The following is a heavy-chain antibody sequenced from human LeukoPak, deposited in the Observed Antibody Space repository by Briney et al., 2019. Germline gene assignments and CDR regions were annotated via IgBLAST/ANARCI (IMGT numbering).Heavy chain of an antibody. CDR3: VTGTSGSYYVGIVRPIDY. CDR2: FDPDDGET. CDR1: GYTLTELP. D-gene: IGHD1-26*01. Sequence: GASVKVSCKVSGYTLTELPIHWVRQAPGKGLEWRGGFDPDDGETVYAQMFQGRVTMTEDTSSDTASMELSSLRSEDTAVYFCVTGTSGSYYVGIVRPIDYWGQGTLVTVSS. V-gene: IGHV1-24*01. J-gene: IGHJ4*02.